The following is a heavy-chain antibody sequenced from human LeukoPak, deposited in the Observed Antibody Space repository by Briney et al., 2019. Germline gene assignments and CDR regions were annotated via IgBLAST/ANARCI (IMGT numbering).Heavy chain of an antibody. Sequence: PSEALSLTCTVSGGSISSYYWSWIRQPPGKGLEWIGYIYYSGSTNYNPSLKSRVTISVDTSKNQFSLKLSSVTAADTAVYYCVRGLYDSNIYRAFHIWGQGTMVTVSS. CDR1: GGSISSYY. V-gene: IGHV4-59*01. J-gene: IGHJ3*02. CDR2: IYYSGST. D-gene: IGHD3-22*01. CDR3: VRGLYDSNIYRAFHI.